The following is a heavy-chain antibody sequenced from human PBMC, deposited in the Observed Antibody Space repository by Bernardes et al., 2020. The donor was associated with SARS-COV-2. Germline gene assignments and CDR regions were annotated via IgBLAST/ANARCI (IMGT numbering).Heavy chain of an antibody. J-gene: IGHJ6*02. D-gene: IGHD6-6*01. CDR1: GGSFSGYY. V-gene: IGHV4-34*01. CDR2: INHSGTT. Sequence: SETLSLTCAFHGGSFSGYYWTWIRQPPGEGLEWIGEINHSGTTNYNPSLKSRVTISVDTSKNQFSLKLSSVTAADTAVYYCARAEYSPSYVQLAFEYYYYGMDVWGHGTTVTVSS. CDR3: ARAEYSPSYVQLAFEYYYYGMDV.